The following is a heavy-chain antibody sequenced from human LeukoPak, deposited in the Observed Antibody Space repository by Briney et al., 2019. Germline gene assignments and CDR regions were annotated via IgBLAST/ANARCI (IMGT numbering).Heavy chain of an antibody. V-gene: IGHV5-51*01. CDR1: GYSFTSYW. CDR3: ARLHLARYCTSTSCYGLNWFDP. CDR2: INPGDSDT. J-gene: IGHJ5*02. D-gene: IGHD2-2*01. Sequence: GESLKISCQGSGYSFTSYWIGWVRQMPGKGLEWMGIINPGDSDTRYSPSFQGQVTVSADKSISTAYLQWTSLKVSDTAMYYCARLHLARYCTSTSCYGLNWFDPWGHGTLVTVSS.